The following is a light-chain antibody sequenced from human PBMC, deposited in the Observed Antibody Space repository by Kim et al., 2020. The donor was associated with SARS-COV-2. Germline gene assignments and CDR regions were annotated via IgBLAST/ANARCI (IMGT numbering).Light chain of an antibody. CDR1: SCRVASNF. J-gene: IGLJ3*02. CDR3: QSYDTTIV. CDR2: DDN. Sequence: PGTEATLSGTRRSCRVASNFGQWYQHRQGRAPTTVIYDDNQRPSGVPDRFSGSVDSSSNSASLTISGLKTEDEADYYCQSYDTTIVFGGGTQLTVL. V-gene: IGLV6-57*03.